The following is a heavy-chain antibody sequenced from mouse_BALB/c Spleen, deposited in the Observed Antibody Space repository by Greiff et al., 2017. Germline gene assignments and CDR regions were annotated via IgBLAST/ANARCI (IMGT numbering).Heavy chain of an antibody. Sequence: VKLMESGAELAKPGASVKMSCKASGYTFTSYWMHWVKQRPGQGLEWIGYINPSTGYTEYNQKFKDKATLTADKSSSPAYMQLSSLTSEDSAVYYCVYDRFAYWGQGTLVTVSA. V-gene: IGHV1-7*01. J-gene: IGHJ3*01. CDR1: GYTFTSYW. D-gene: IGHD2-12*01. CDR2: INPSTGYT. CDR3: VYDRFAY.